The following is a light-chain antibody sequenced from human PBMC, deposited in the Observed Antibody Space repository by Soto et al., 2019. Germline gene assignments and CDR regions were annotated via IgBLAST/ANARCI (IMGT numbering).Light chain of an antibody. V-gene: IGKV1-39*01. Sequence: DIQMTQSPSSLSASVGDRVTITCRASQSVNRYLNWYQQKEGKAPKLLIYSTSILESGVPSRFSASGSGTDFTLTINSLQPEDFETYYCQQSYSNPRTFGQGTRVEVK. CDR2: STS. J-gene: IGKJ1*01. CDR3: QQSYSNPRT. CDR1: QSVNRY.